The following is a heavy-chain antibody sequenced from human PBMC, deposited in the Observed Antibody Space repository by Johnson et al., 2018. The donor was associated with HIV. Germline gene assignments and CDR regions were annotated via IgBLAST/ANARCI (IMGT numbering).Heavy chain of an antibody. CDR2: MSYDGSNK. Sequence: QVQLVESGGGVVQPGRSLRLSCVASGFTLSTYGMHWVRQAQGKGLEWVAVMSYDGSNKYYADSVKGRFTISRDSSKNTLFLQMNSLKTEDTALYYCAKDTYSHRLTVTESGFDIWGQGTMVTVSS. D-gene: IGHD4-11*01. J-gene: IGHJ3*02. V-gene: IGHV3-30*18. CDR3: AKDTYSHRLTVTESGFDI. CDR1: GFTLSTYG.